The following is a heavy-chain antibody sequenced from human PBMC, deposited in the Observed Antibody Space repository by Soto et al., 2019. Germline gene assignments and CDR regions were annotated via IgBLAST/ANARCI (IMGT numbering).Heavy chain of an antibody. V-gene: IGHV3-23*01. CDR2: INTSGGT. CDR1: GFTFSSYA. Sequence: GGSLRLSCAASGFTFSSYAMSWVRQAPGKGLEWVSSINTSGGTYYADSVKGRFTISRDNSKNTVYLQMNSLRAEDTAPYYCAKYGSASSPYYLDYWGQGTLVTVSS. D-gene: IGHD6-25*01. J-gene: IGHJ4*02. CDR3: AKYGSASSPYYLDY.